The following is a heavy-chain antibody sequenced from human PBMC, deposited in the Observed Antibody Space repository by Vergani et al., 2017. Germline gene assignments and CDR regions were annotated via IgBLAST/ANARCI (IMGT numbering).Heavy chain of an antibody. Sequence: EVQLVESGGDFVQPGRSLRLSCAASGLRFKDAWMAWVRQTPGQGLEWVGHIKTKDHDDATDYSAAVKGRFIISRDDSTSTVYLQMNRLKTEDTGVYYCTTLDLIALSAMFDYWGRGTLVSVSS. CDR3: TTLDLIALSAMFDY. J-gene: IGHJ4*02. CDR2: IKTKDHDDAT. V-gene: IGHV3-15*01. D-gene: IGHD6-19*01. CDR1: GLRFKDAW.